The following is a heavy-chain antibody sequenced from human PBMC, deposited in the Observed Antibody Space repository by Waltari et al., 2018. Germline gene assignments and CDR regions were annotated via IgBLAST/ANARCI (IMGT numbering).Heavy chain of an antibody. V-gene: IGHV4-39*01. Sequence: QLHLHESGPGLVKPSETLSLTCSVSGGSITSNRHYWGWIRQPPGKGPEWTGTISYSGATYNNPSLKRRVTISVDTSKNQYSLKLTSVTAADTAVYYCATYIGASIGTAAFDVWGQGTMVTVSS. J-gene: IGHJ3*01. CDR3: ATYIGASIGTAAFDV. CDR2: ISYSGAT. D-gene: IGHD5-12*01. CDR1: GGSITSNRHY.